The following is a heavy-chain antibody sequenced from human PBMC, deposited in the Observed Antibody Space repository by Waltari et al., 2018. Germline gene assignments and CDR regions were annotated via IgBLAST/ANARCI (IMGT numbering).Heavy chain of an antibody. V-gene: IGHV3-21*01. J-gene: IGHJ6*02. Sequence: EVQLVESGGGLVKPGGSLRLSCAASGFTFSSYSMNWVRQAPGKGLEGVSSISSSSSYIYYADSVKGRFTISRDNAKNSLYLQMNSLRAEDTAVYYCASISTGYYGMDVWGQGTTDTVSS. CDR2: ISSSSSYI. CDR1: GFTFSSYS. CDR3: ASISTGYYGMDV. D-gene: IGHD3-9*01.